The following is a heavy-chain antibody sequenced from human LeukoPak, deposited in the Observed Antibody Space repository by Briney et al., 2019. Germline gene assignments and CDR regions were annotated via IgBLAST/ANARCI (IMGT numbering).Heavy chain of an antibody. CDR3: ARGVGVRGVSVRIRFDP. V-gene: IGHV4-30-2*01. CDR1: GGSISSGGYS. D-gene: IGHD3-10*01. J-gene: IGHJ5*02. CDR2: IYHSGST. Sequence: SQTLSLTCAASGGSISSGGYSWSWIRQPPGKGLEWIGYIYHSGSTYYNPSLKSRVTISVDRSKNQFSLKLSSVTAADTAVYYCARGVGVRGVSVRIRFDPWGQGTLVTVSS.